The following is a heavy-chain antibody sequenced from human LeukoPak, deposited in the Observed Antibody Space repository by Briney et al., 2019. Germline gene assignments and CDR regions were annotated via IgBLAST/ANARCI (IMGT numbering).Heavy chain of an antibody. J-gene: IGHJ6*03. CDR2: INPDSGGT. Sequence: GASVKVSCKASGYTFTGYHMHWVRQAPGQGLEWMGWINPDSGGTDYAQKFQGRVTMTRDTSISTACMELSRLRSDDTAVYYCARTFYYGSGRARYMDVWGKGTTVTVSS. D-gene: IGHD3-10*01. CDR3: ARTFYYGSGRARYMDV. V-gene: IGHV1-2*02. CDR1: GYTFTGYH.